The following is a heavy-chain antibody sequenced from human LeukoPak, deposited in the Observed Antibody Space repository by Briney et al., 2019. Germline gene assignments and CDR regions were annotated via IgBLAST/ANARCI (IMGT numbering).Heavy chain of an antibody. CDR2: INTDGSEK. Sequence: GGSLRLSCTVSGFTLSSHWMSWLRHLPGKGLEWVANINTDGSEKYYVDSVKGRFTISRDNAKNSLCLQMGSLRAEDTAIYYCARAGTPGSVDYWGQGTLVTVSS. D-gene: IGHD1-1*01. CDR3: ARAGTPGSVDY. J-gene: IGHJ4*02. V-gene: IGHV3-7*01. CDR1: GFTLSSHW.